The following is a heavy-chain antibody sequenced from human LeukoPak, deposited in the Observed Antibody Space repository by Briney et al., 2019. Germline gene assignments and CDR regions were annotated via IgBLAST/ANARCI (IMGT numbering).Heavy chain of an antibody. D-gene: IGHD5-24*01. CDR2: ISGSGGST. V-gene: IGHV3-23*01. CDR1: GFTFSSYA. CDR3: AKDVRVTWLPYYFDY. J-gene: IGHJ4*02. Sequence: GGSLRLSCAASGFTFSSYAMSWVRQAPGKGLEWVSAISGSGGSTYYADSVKGRFTISRDNSKNTLYLQMSSLRAEDTAVYYCAKDVRVTWLPYYFDYWGQETLVTVSS.